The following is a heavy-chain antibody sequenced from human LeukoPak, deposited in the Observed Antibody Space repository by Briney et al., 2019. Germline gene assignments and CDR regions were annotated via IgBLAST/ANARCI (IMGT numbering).Heavy chain of an antibody. CDR3: ARGSITMVRGVIRGWFDP. CDR1: GGSFSGYY. J-gene: IGHJ5*02. Sequence: SETLSLTCAVYGGSFSGYYWSWIRQPPGKGLEWIGEINHSGSTNYNPSLKSRVTIPVDTPKNQFSLKLSSVTAADTAVYYCARGSITMVRGVIRGWFDPWGQGTLVTVSS. V-gene: IGHV4-34*01. CDR2: INHSGST. D-gene: IGHD3-10*01.